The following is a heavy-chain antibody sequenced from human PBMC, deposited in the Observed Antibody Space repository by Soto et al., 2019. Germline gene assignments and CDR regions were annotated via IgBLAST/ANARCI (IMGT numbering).Heavy chain of an antibody. V-gene: IGHV1-69*13. CDR3: AGVGPDYSNYVGFFDC. J-gene: IGHJ5*01. D-gene: IGHD4-4*01. Sequence: SVKVSCKASGGTFSSYAISWVRQAPGQGLEWMGGIIPIFGTANYAQKFQGRVTITADESTSTAYMELSSLRSEDTAVYYCAGVGPDYSNYVGFFDCGGRETLVTVPS. CDR1: GGTFSSYA. CDR2: IIPIFGTA.